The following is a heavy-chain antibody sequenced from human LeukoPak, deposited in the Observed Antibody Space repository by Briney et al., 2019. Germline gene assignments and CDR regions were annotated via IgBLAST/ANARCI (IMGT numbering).Heavy chain of an antibody. CDR3: VKDVHYLGSYRESLDP. CDR2: LDYTGNNQ. V-gene: IGHV3-30*02. J-gene: IGHJ5*02. D-gene: IGHD3-10*01. CDR1: GFTFKNYG. Sequence: PGGSLTLSCATSGFTFKNYGMHWVRQAPGEGLESVTFLDYTGNNQYYADSMKGRLTISRDNSKNTVFLQMNNLRLEDTAIYYCVKDVHYLGSYRESLDPWGQGTLVTVSS.